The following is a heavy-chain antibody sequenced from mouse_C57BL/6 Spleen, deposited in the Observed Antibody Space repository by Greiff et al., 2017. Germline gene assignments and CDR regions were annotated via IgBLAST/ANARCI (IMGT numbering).Heavy chain of an antibody. V-gene: IGHV5-12*01. CDR2: ISNGGGGT. CDR3: ARRTYDYDERYAMDY. J-gene: IGHJ4*01. CDR1: GFTFSDYC. Sequence: EVQLLQSGGGLVQPGGSLKLSCAASGFTFSDYCMHWVRQTPGKRLEWVAYISNGGGGTYYPDTVKGRFTIAGDKAKSTVYLQMSRLKSEDTAVYYGARRTYDYDERYAMDYWGQGTSVTVSS. D-gene: IGHD2-4*01.